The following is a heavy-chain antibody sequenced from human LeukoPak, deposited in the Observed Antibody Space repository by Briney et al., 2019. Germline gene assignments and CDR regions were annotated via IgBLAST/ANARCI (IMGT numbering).Heavy chain of an antibody. J-gene: IGHJ4*02. CDR1: GFAFSSCW. D-gene: IGHD4-17*01. CDR2: IKQDGSEK. V-gene: IGHV3-7*02. CDR3: ARLTVTKYDY. Sequence: AGGSLRLSCAASGFAFSSCWMSWVRQAPGKGLEWVASIKQDGSEKYYVDSVKGRFTISRDNAKNSLYLQMNSLRAEDTAVYSCARLTVTKYDYWGQGNLVTVSS.